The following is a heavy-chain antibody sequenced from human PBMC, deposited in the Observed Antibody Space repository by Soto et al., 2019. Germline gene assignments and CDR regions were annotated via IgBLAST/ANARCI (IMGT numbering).Heavy chain of an antibody. D-gene: IGHD2-2*01. CDR2: IVVGSGNT. J-gene: IGHJ6*02. CDR1: GFTFTSSA. CDR3: ARHDCISSSCYYYYYYGMDV. Sequence: GASVKVSCKASGFTFTSSAVQWVRQARGQRLEWIGWIVVGSGNTNYAQKFQERVTITADESTSTAYMELSSLRSEDTAVYYCARHDCISSSCYYYYYYGMDVWGQGTTVTVSS. V-gene: IGHV1-58*01.